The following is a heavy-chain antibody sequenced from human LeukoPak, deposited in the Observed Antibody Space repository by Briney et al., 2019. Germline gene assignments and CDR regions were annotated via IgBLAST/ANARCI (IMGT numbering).Heavy chain of an antibody. D-gene: IGHD3-22*01. CDR2: IYPGDSDT. J-gene: IGHJ4*02. CDR1: GYIFTSYW. Sequence: GESLQISCKGSGYIFTSYWIGWVRPLPGKGLEWMGIIYPGDSDTRYSPSFQGQVTISADKSISTAYLQWSSLKASDTAMYYCARHGQEAWLYMGTAFFDYWGQGTLVTVSS. CDR3: ARHGQEAWLYMGTAFFDY. V-gene: IGHV5-51*01.